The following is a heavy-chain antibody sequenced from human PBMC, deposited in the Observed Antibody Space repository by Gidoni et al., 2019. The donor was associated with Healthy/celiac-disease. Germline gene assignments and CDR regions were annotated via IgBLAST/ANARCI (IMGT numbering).Heavy chain of an antibody. Sequence: QLQLQESGPGLVKPSATLSLTCTVSGGSISSSSYYWGWIRQPPGKGLEWIGSIYYSGSTYYNPSLKSRVTISVDTYKNQFSLKLSSVTAADTAVYYCARGSGSYEWYWFDPWGQGTLVNVSS. CDR1: GGSISSSSYY. D-gene: IGHD3-10*01. V-gene: IGHV4-39*07. CDR2: IYYSGST. J-gene: IGHJ5*02. CDR3: ARGSGSYEWYWFDP.